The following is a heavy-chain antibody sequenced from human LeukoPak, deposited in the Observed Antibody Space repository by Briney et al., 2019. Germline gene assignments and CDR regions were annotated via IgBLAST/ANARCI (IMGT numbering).Heavy chain of an antibody. V-gene: IGHV4-59*12. J-gene: IGHJ5*02. CDR1: GGSISSYY. CDR2: IYYSGST. CDR3: ARGSGIAAAGTLAP. Sequence: SETLSLTCTVSGGSISSYYWSWIRQPPGKGLEWIGYIYYSGSTNYNPSLKSRVTISVDTSKNQFSLKLSSVTAADTAVYYCARGSGIAAAGTLAPWGQGTLVTVSS. D-gene: IGHD6-13*01.